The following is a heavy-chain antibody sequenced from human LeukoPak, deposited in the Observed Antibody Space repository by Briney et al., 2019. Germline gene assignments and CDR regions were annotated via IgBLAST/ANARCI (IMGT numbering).Heavy chain of an antibody. J-gene: IGHJ4*02. CDR3: AKAMGATLFDY. CDR2: ISGSGGST. V-gene: IGHV3-23*01. CDR1: GFTLSSYG. D-gene: IGHD1-26*01. Sequence: PGGSLRLSCAASGFTLSSYGMNWVRQAPGKGLEWVSGISGSGGSTYYADSVKGRFTISRDNSKNTLYLQMNSLRAGDTAVYYCAKAMGATLFDYWGQGTLVTVSS.